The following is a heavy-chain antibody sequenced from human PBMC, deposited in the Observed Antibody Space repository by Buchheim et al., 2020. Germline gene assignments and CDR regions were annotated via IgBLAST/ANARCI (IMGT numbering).Heavy chain of an antibody. D-gene: IGHD2-8*02. CDR3: ARGYCTGGVCYTPSELGWFDP. J-gene: IGHJ5*02. CDR2: IIPIFGTA. CDR1: GGTFSSYA. Sequence: QGQLVQSGAEVKKPGSSVKVSCKASGGTFSSYAISWVRQAPGQGLEWMGGIIPIFGTANYAQKFQGRVTITADESTSTAYLELSSLRSEDTAVYYCARGYCTGGVCYTPSELGWFDPWGQGTL. V-gene: IGHV1-69*01.